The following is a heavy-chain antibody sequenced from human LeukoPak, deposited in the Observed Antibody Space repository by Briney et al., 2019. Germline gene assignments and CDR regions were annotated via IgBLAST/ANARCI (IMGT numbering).Heavy chain of an antibody. CDR2: ISYDGSNK. D-gene: IGHD1-14*01. CDR1: RFTFSSYA. CDR3: ARDRAEGMTASLDY. Sequence: GGSLRLSCAASRFTFSSYAMHWVRQAPGKGLEWVAVISYDGSNKYYADSVKGRFTISRDNSKNTLYLQVNSLRAEDTAVYYCARDRAEGMTASLDYWGQGTLVTVSS. V-gene: IGHV3-30-3*01. J-gene: IGHJ4*02.